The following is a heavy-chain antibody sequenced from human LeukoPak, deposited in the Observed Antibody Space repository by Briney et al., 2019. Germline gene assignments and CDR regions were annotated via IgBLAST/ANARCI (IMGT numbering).Heavy chain of an antibody. V-gene: IGHV3-7*01. Sequence: GGSLRLSCAASGFTFSSYWMSWVCQAPGKGLEWVANIKQDGSEKYYVDSVKGRFTISRDNAKNSLYLQMNSLRAEDTAVYYCARDREAVAGTPDIWGQGTMVTVSS. J-gene: IGHJ3*02. CDR1: GFTFSSYW. CDR2: IKQDGSEK. D-gene: IGHD6-19*01. CDR3: ARDREAVAGTPDI.